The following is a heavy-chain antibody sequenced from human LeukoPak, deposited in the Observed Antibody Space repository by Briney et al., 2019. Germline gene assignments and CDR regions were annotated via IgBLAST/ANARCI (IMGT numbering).Heavy chain of an antibody. CDR2: ISSSSSYI. V-gene: IGHV3-21*01. J-gene: IGHJ4*02. CDR3: ARGVTAMVLVG. Sequence: GGSLRLSCAASGFTFSSYSMNWVRQAPGKGLEWVSSISSSSSYIYYADSVKGRFTISRDNAKTSLYLQMNSLRAEDTAVYYCARGVTAMVLVGWGQGTLVTVSS. CDR1: GFTFSSYS. D-gene: IGHD5-18*01.